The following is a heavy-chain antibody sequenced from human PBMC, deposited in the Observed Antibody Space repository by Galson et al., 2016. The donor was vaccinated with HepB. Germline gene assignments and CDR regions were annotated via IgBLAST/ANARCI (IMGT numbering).Heavy chain of an antibody. J-gene: IGHJ6*02. CDR1: GFTFSNHG. CDR2: ISYDGSDK. D-gene: IGHD3-22*01. Sequence: SLRLSCAASGFTFSNHGMHWVRQAPGKGLEWVAIISYDGSDKYYADSVKGRFTVSRDNSKDTLYLQMDSLRAEDTAVYYCAKDSGKAYSYEKYNYYYYGMDVWGQGTTVIVSS. CDR3: AKDSGKAYSYEKYNYYYYGMDV. V-gene: IGHV3-30*18.